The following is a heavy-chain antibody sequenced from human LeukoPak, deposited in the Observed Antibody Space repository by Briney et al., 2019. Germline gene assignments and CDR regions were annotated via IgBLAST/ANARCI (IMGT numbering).Heavy chain of an antibody. D-gene: IGHD5-24*01. V-gene: IGHV4-34*01. CDR3: ARAGYNYRFDY. Sequence: EXLSLTCAXYGGSFSGYYWSWLRQPPGKGLEWIGEINHSGSTNYNPSLKSRVTISVDTSKNQFSLKLSSVTAADTAVYYCARAGYNYRFDYWGQGTLVTVSS. J-gene: IGHJ4*02. CDR2: INHSGST. CDR1: GGSFSGYY.